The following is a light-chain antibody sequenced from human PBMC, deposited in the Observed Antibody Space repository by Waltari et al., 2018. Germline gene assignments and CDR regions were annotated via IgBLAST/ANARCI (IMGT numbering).Light chain of an antibody. J-gene: IGKJ4*01. CDR3: HQYNTLPLT. CDR2: KAS. Sequence: DVQLIHSPSTLSASVGDRVTLTCRASESVKNNLAWYQHQPGKAPKVLVHKASRLESGVASRFSGSGYGTEFTLTISSLEPDDVATYYCHQYNTLPLTFGGGTKVEIK. V-gene: IGKV1-5*03. CDR1: ESVKNN.